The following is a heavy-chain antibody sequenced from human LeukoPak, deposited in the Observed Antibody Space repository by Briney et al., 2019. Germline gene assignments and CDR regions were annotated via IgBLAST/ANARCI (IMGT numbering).Heavy chain of an antibody. D-gene: IGHD3-16*02. Sequence: KPSGTLSLTCAVSGGSISSSNWWSWVRQPPGKGLEWTGEIYHSGSTNYNPSLKSRVTISVDKSKNQFSLKLSSVTAADTAVYYCARLRVNTFGGVIVHPFDYWGQGTLVTVSS. CDR2: IYHSGST. CDR1: GGSISSSNW. CDR3: ARLRVNTFGGVIVHPFDY. V-gene: IGHV4-4*02. J-gene: IGHJ4*02.